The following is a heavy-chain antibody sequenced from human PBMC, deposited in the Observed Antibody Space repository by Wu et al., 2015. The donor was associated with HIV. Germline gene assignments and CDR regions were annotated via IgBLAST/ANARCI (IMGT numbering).Heavy chain of an antibody. J-gene: IGHJ6*02. D-gene: IGHD3-10*01. CDR2: INPNSGGT. Sequence: QVQLVQSGAEVKKPGASVKVSCRTSGYKFTGYYIVWVRQAPGEGLEWMGWINPNSGGTKYAQKFQGRVTMTRDTSINTAYMEVSRLRSDDTAMYYCTRGVRSGKPRXDVVGPRDHGHRLL. CDR3: TRGVRSGKPRXDV. V-gene: IGHV1-2*02. CDR1: GYKFTGYY.